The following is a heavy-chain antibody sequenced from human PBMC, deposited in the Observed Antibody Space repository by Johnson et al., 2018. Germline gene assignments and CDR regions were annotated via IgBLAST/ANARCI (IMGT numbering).Heavy chain of an antibody. D-gene: IGHD3-22*01. CDR2: ISYDGSHK. J-gene: IGHJ3*02. CDR3: ARDSFLYYYDRSGYWMWAFDI. CDR1: GFTFSSYG. V-gene: IGHV3-30*03. Sequence: QEQLVESGGGVVQPGRSLRLSCAASGFTFSSYGMHWVRQAPGEGLEWMAVISYDGSHKYYTAPVKGRFIISRDNSKNTLYLQMNSLRAEDTAVYYCARDSFLYYYDRSGYWMWAFDIWGQGTVVSVSS.